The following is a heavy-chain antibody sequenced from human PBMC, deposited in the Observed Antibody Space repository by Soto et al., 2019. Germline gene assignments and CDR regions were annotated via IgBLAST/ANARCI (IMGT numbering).Heavy chain of an antibody. J-gene: IGHJ4*02. CDR2: ITWDGESS. CDR3: AKEKNRIFDF. V-gene: IGHV3-43*01. Sequence: GSLRLSCAGSGFTFDDHTMHWVRQVAGKGLEWVSLITWDGESSFYADSVKGRFTISRDNNKRSLFLQMNSLRIEDTALYYCAKEKNRIFDFWGQGTLVTVSS. CDR1: GFTFDDHT.